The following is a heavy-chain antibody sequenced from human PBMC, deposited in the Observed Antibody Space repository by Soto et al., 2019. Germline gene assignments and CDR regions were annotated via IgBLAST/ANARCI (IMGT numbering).Heavy chain of an antibody. CDR3: ARTDRDFYGLDV. V-gene: IGHV3-13*05. J-gene: IGHJ6*02. CDR2: ISAAGDP. CDR1: GFTFRNYA. Sequence: EVQLVESGGGLVQPGGSLRLSWEASGFTFRNYAMHWVRQGTGKGLEWVSGISAAGDPDYADSVEGRFTISRENAQNSFFLQMNSLRVGDTAVYYCARTDRDFYGLDVWGQGTTVIVSS.